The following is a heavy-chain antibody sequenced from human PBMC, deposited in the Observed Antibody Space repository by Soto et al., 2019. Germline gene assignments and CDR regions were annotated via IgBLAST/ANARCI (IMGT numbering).Heavy chain of an antibody. CDR3: AKMSSPIAARVGMDV. D-gene: IGHD6-13*01. CDR2: IGGSGGST. Sequence: GGSLRLSCAASGITFSSYAMSWVRQAPGKGLEWVSAIGGSGGSTYYADSVKGRFTISRDNSKNTLYLQMNSLRAEDTAVYYCAKMSSPIAARVGMDVWGQGTTVTVSS. V-gene: IGHV3-23*01. CDR1: GITFSSYA. J-gene: IGHJ6*02.